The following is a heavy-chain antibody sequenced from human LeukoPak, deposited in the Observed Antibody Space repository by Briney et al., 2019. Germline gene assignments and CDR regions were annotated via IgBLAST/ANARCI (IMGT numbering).Heavy chain of an antibody. J-gene: IGHJ4*02. CDR2: IWDDGSNK. CDR3: ARGTPDYYDSSGYYSDGDGGTDFDY. CDR1: GFTFSSYG. D-gene: IGHD3-22*01. V-gene: IGHV3-33*01. Sequence: GGSLRLSCAASGFTFSSYGMHWVRQAPGKGLEWVAVIWDDGSNKYYADSVKGRFTISRDNSKNTLYLQMNSLRAEDTAVYYCARGTPDYYDSSGYYSDGDGGTDFDYWGQGTLVTVSS.